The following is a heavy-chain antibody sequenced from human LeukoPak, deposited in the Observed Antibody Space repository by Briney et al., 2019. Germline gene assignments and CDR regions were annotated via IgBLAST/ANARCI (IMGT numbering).Heavy chain of an antibody. D-gene: IGHD1-7*01. J-gene: IGHJ4*02. CDR1: GFTFSNYW. Sequence: GGSLRLSCAASGFTFSNYWMSWVRQAPGKGLEWVANIKEDGSDKNYVVSVRGRFTISRDNAKNALYLQMNSLRAEDTAVYYCGREIPGGTTSLDCWGQGTVVTVSS. CDR2: IKEDGSDK. V-gene: IGHV3-7*04. CDR3: GREIPGGTTSLDC.